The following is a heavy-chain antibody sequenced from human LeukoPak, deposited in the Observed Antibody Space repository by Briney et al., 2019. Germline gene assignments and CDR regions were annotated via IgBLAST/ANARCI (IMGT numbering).Heavy chain of an antibody. V-gene: IGHV3-23*01. D-gene: IGHD2-2*01. CDR3: AKNGGDIVVVPAAMSFDY. CDR2: ISGSGGST. J-gene: IGHJ4*02. CDR1: GFTFSSYA. Sequence: GGSLRLSCAASGFTFSSYAMSWVRQAPGKGLEWVSAISGSGGSTYYADSVKGRFTISRDNSKNTLYLQMNCLRAEDTAVYYCAKNGGDIVVVPAAMSFDYWGQGTLVTVSS.